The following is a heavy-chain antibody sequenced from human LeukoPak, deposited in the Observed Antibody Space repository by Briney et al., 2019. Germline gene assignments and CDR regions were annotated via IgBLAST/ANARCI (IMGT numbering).Heavy chain of an antibody. Sequence: GGSLRLSCVASGFTFSSYAMSWVRQAPGKGLEWVSAISGSDDSTYYGDSVKGRFTISRDNSKNTLYLQMNSLRAEDTAVYYCAKTRPLDSSSWSHGDYWGQGTLVTVSS. D-gene: IGHD6-13*01. V-gene: IGHV3-23*01. CDR2: ISGSDDST. CDR3: AKTRPLDSSSWSHGDY. J-gene: IGHJ4*02. CDR1: GFTFSSYA.